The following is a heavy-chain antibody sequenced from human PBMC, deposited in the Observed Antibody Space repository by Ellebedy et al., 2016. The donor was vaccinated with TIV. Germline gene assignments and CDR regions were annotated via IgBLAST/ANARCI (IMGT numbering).Heavy chain of an antibody. Sequence: PGGSLRLSCAASGFTFSTYGMHWVRQAQGKGLEWVAVISFDETNKFYADSVKGRFTISRDNSKHTLYLQMSSLRAEDTAVYYCVKVRGAGSTAAAGTDWGQGTLVTVSS. CDR1: GFTFSTYG. V-gene: IGHV3-30*18. CDR3: VKVRGAGSTAAAGTD. J-gene: IGHJ4*02. D-gene: IGHD6-13*01. CDR2: ISFDETNK.